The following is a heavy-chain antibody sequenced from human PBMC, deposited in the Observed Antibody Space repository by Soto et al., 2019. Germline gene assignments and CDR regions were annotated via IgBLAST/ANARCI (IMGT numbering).Heavy chain of an antibody. D-gene: IGHD3-9*01. J-gene: IGHJ4*02. CDR1: GYAFTGYY. CDR2: ISPKSGGE. Sequence: VQVSCKASGYAFTGYYMHWVRQAPGQGLEWMGRISPKSGGENYGQKFQGRVTMTWDTSLNTAYIGLSSLITEDTAVYNCPSPPFYISDWYYFDLWGQGTGVTVSS. V-gene: IGHV1-2*02. CDR3: PSPPFYISDWYYFDL.